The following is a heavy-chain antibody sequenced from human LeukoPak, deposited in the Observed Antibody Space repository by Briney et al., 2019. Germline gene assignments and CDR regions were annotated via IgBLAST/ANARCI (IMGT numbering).Heavy chain of an antibody. Sequence: PGGSLRLSCAASGFAFSTYAMTWVRQAPEKGLQWVSTISTSGRATYYADSVEGRFTISRDNSKNTLYLQMNSLRVDDTAVYYCAKARGSSVYEQFDYWGQGTQVTVSP. CDR1: GFAFSTYA. V-gene: IGHV3-23*01. CDR2: ISTSGRAT. D-gene: IGHD5/OR15-5a*01. J-gene: IGHJ4*02. CDR3: AKARGSSVYEQFDY.